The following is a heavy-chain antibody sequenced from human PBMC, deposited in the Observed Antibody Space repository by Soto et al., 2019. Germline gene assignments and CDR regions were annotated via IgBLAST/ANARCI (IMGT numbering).Heavy chain of an antibody. V-gene: IGHV4-31*03. J-gene: IGHJ5*02. Sequence: QVQLQESGPGLVKPSQTLSLTCTVSGGSISSGGYYWNRIRQHPGKGLEWIGYIYYSGSTYYNPSLESRVSMSVDTSTNRFSLKLSSVTAADTAVYYCARSVCPWGQGTLVTVSS. CDR1: GGSISSGGYY. CDR2: IYYSGST. CDR3: ARSVCP.